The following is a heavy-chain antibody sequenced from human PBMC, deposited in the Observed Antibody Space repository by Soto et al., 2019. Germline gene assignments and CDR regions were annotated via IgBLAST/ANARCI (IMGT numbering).Heavy chain of an antibody. Sequence: AASVKDSCEASGGTFSRYAMSWVREAAGQWLEWMRWIIPIYSTSNFSQKFQVRVTITAYESTSTAYMKLISLRAEDTSLYYCARHLCSYSGSYCPFYYWGQGTLVTVSS. J-gene: IGHJ4*02. CDR1: GGTFSRYA. CDR3: ARHLCSYSGSYCPFYY. V-gene: IGHV1-69*13. CDR2: IIPIYSTS. D-gene: IGHD1-26*01.